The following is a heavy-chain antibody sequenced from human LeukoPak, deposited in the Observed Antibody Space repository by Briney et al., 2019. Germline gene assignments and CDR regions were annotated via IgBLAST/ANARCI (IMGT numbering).Heavy chain of an antibody. CDR2: IYYSGST. Sequence: SETLSLTCTVSGGSISSYYWSWIRQPPGKGLEWIGYIYYSGSTNYNPSLKSRVTISVDTSKNQFSLKLSSVTAADTAVYYCAGAPNPLRKQRLVQYWFDPWGQGTLVTVSS. CDR1: GGSISSYY. J-gene: IGHJ5*02. V-gene: IGHV4-59*08. D-gene: IGHD6-13*01. CDR3: AGAPNPLRKQRLVQYWFDP.